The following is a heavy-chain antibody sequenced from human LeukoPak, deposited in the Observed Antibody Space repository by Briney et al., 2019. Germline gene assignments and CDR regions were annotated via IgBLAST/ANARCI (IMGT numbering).Heavy chain of an antibody. J-gene: IGHJ4*02. Sequence: GASVKVSCKASGYTFTGYYMHWVRQAPGQGLEGMGWINPNSGGTNYAQKFQGRVTITRDTSISTAYMELSRLRSDDTAVYYCARDGPSGYDFWSGYDFDYWGQGTLVTVSS. CDR2: INPNSGGT. CDR3: ARDGPSGYDFWSGYDFDY. CDR1: GYTFTGYY. D-gene: IGHD3-3*01. V-gene: IGHV1-2*02.